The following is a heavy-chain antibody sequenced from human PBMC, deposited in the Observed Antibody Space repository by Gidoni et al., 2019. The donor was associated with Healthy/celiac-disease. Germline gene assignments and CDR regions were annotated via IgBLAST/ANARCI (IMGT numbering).Heavy chain of an antibody. Sequence: EVQLLESGGGLVQPGGSLRLSCAASVFTFSSSAMSWVRQAPGKGLEWVSAISGSGGSTYYADSVKGRFTISRDNSKNTLYLQMNSLRAEDTAVYYCAKDYDFWSGYTPLGYWGQGTLVTVSS. D-gene: IGHD3-3*01. CDR3: AKDYDFWSGYTPLGY. CDR2: ISGSGGST. CDR1: VFTFSSSA. V-gene: IGHV3-23*01. J-gene: IGHJ4*02.